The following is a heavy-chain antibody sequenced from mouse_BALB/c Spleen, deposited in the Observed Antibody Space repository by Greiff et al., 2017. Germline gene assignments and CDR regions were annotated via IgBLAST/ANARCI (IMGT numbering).Heavy chain of an antibody. D-gene: IGHD1-1*01. CDR1: GYAFTNYL. V-gene: IGHV1-54*01. J-gene: IGHJ3*01. CDR2: INPGSGGT. Sequence: VQLQQSGAELVRPGTSVKVSCKASGYAFTNYLIEWVKQRPGQGLEWIGVINPGSGGTNYNEKFKGKATLTADKSSSTAYMQLSSLTSDDSAVYFCARDYYGSSPFAYWGQGTLVTVSA. CDR3: ARDYYGSSPFAY.